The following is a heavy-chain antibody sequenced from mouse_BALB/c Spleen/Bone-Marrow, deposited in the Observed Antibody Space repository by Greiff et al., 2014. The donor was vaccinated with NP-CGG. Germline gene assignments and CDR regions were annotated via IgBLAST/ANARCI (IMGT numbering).Heavy chain of an antibody. V-gene: IGHV14-3*02. CDR3: ANDDYGWYFDV. CDR2: IDPANGNT. J-gene: IGHJ1*01. CDR1: GFNIKDTY. D-gene: IGHD2-4*01. Sequence: VQLQQSGAELVKPGASVKLSCTASGFNIKDTYMHWVKQRPEQGLEWIGRIDPANGNTKYDPKFQGKATITADTSSNTAYLQLSSLTSVDTAVYYCANDDYGWYFDVWGEGTTVTVSS.